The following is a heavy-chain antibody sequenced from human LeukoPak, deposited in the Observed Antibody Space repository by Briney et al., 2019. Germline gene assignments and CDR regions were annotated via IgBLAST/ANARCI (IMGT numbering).Heavy chain of an antibody. CDR3: AYIMTTVPLGPLHYFDY. CDR2: INPNSGGT. J-gene: IGHJ4*02. D-gene: IGHD4-17*01. CDR1: GYTFTGYY. Sequence: ASVKVSCKASGYTFTGYYMHWVRQAPGQGLEWMGWINPNSGGTNYAQKFQGRVTMTRDTSISTAYMELSRLRSDDTAVYYCAYIMTTVPLGPLHYFDYWGQGTLVTVSS. V-gene: IGHV1-2*02.